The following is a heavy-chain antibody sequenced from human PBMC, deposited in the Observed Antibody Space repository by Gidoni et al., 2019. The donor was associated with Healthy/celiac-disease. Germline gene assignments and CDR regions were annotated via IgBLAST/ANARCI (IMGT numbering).Heavy chain of an antibody. J-gene: IGHJ6*02. CDR2: INHSGST. D-gene: IGHD2-15*01. CDR1: GGSFSGYY. Sequence: QVQLQQWGAGLLKPSETLSLTCAVYGGSFSGYYWSWIRQPPGKGLEWIGEINHSGSTNYNPSLKSRVTISVDTSKNQFSLKLSSVTAADTAVYYCATPLGSPNYYGMDVWGQGTTVTVSS. V-gene: IGHV4-34*01. CDR3: ATPLGSPNYYGMDV.